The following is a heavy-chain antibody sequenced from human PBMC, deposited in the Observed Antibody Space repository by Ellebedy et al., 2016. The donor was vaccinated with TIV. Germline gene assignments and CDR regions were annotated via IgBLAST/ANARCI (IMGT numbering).Heavy chain of an antibody. V-gene: IGHV3-7*03. CDR3: AKGRGGGSDSSAPRYYFDS. D-gene: IGHD6-19*01. J-gene: IGHJ4*02. CDR2: IKQDGSEK. CDR1: GFTFSNYW. Sequence: GESLKISCVASGFTFSNYWMNWVRQAPGKGLEWVANIKQDGSEKSYADSVKGRFTISRDNAKSSLYLQMNSLRAEDTAVYYCAKGRGGGSDSSAPRYYFDSWGLGTLVTVSS.